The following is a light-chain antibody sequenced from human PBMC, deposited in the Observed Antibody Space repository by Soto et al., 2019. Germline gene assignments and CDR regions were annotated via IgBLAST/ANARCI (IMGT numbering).Light chain of an antibody. V-gene: IGKV1-39*01. Sequence: DIQMTQSPSSLSASVGDRVTITCRASQSISSYLNWYQQKPGKAPKLLIYAASSLQSGVTSRFSGSGSGTDFTLTISSLQPEAFATYYCQQGYSTPPFTFGPGTKVDIK. J-gene: IGKJ3*01. CDR3: QQGYSTPPFT. CDR2: AAS. CDR1: QSISSY.